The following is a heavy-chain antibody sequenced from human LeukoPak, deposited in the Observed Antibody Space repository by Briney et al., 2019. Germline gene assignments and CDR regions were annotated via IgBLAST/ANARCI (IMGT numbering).Heavy chain of an antibody. D-gene: IGHD3-22*01. CDR1: GYRFISNY. CDR3: ARDARGYGGRWFDP. V-gene: IGHV1-2*02. J-gene: IGHJ5*02. Sequence: ASVKVSCKASGYRFISNYIQWVRQAPGLGPEWMGWMHPGNGNTRYAEKFQGRVTMTRDTSINTAYMDLSSLRSDDTAVYYCARDARGYGGRWFDPWGQGTLVTVSS. CDR2: MHPGNGNT.